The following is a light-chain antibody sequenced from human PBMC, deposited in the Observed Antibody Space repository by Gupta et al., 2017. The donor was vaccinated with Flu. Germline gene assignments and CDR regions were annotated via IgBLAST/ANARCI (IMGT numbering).Light chain of an antibody. CDR1: NWGRKF. V-gene: IGLV3-1*01. J-gene: IGLJ1*01. CDR3: QVWDSSAAV. CDR2: QDS. Sequence: CSGHNWGRKFVCWYQQRPGQSPILVIYQDSKRPSGVPERFFGSNSGNTATLTISGAQPADEADYYCQVWDSSAAVFGAGTKVTVL.